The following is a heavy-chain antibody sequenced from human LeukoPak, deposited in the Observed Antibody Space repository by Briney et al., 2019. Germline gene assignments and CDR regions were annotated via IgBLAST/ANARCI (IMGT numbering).Heavy chain of an antibody. CDR2: ISYDGSNK. CDR1: GFTFSSYA. D-gene: IGHD3-22*01. J-gene: IGHJ3*02. Sequence: GGSLRLSCAAPGFTFSSYAMQWVRQAPGKGLEWVAVISYDGSNKYYADSVKGRFTISRDNSKNTLYLQVNSLRAEDTAVYYCARDGYYYDSDAFDIWGQGTMVTVSS. V-gene: IGHV3-30-3*01. CDR3: ARDGYYYDSDAFDI.